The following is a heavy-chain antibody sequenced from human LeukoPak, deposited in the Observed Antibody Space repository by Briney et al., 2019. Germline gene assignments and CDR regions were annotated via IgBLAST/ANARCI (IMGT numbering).Heavy chain of an antibody. J-gene: IGHJ4*02. D-gene: IGHD3-22*01. Sequence: PSETLSLTCTVFGDSLIERTYYWGWIRQPPGKGLDWIGVINYSGSTYYNPSLRSRVTISVDTSKNQFSLKLNSVTASDTAVYYCARGYDFWGQGTLVTVSS. CDR3: ARGYDF. CDR1: GDSLIERTYY. V-gene: IGHV4-39*01. CDR2: INYSGST.